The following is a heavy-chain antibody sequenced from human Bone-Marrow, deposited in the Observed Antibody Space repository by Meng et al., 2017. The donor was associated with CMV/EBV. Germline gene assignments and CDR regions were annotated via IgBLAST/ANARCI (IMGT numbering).Heavy chain of an antibody. CDR1: GFTFSSYA. Sequence: GESLKISCAASGFTFSSYAMHWVRQAPGKGLEWVSSISSSSSYIYYADSVKGRFTISRDNAKNSLYLQMNSLRAEDTAVYYCAVHGWFGEYYFDYWGQGTLVTVSS. J-gene: IGHJ4*02. D-gene: IGHD3-10*01. CDR2: ISSSSSYI. V-gene: IGHV3-21*01. CDR3: AVHGWFGEYYFDY.